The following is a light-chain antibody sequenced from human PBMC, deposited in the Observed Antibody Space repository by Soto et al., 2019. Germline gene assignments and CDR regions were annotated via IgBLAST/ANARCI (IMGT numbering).Light chain of an antibody. CDR1: QSVRSN. Sequence: EIVMTQSPATLSVSPGERATLSCRASQSVRSNLAWYQQKPGHAPRLLIYGASTRANGIPDRFSGSGSGTEFTLTISSLQSEDFAVYYCQQYNKWLWTFGQGTKVDIK. V-gene: IGKV3-15*01. CDR3: QQYNKWLWT. CDR2: GAS. J-gene: IGKJ1*01.